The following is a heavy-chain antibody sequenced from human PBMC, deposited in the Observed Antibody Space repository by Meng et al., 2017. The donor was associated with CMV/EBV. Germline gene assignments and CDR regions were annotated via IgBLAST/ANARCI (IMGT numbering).Heavy chain of an antibody. J-gene: IGHJ5*02. D-gene: IGHD2-2*01. Sequence: ASVKVSCKSSGYTFTGYHMHWVRQAPGQQLEWMGWINPNCGGTNYAQRFQGRVTMTRDTSISTAYMELSRLTSEDTAVYYCARAVVPDATFDPWGQGTLVTVSS. CDR2: INPNCGGT. CDR1: GYTFTGYH. V-gene: IGHV1-2*02. CDR3: ARAVVPDATFDP.